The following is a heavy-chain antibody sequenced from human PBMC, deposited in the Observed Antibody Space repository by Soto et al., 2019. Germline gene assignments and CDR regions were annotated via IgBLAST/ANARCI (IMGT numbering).Heavy chain of an antibody. CDR2: INPNSGGT. CDR3: ARGQLVLLWFGEAFDI. J-gene: IGHJ3*02. CDR1: GYTFTGYY. Sequence: ASVKVSCKASGYTFTGYYMHWVRQAPGQGLEWMGWINPNSGGTNYAQKFQGWVTMTRDTSISTAYMELSRLRSDDTAVYYCARGQLVLLWFGEAFDIWGQGTRVTVSS. V-gene: IGHV1-2*04. D-gene: IGHD3-10*01.